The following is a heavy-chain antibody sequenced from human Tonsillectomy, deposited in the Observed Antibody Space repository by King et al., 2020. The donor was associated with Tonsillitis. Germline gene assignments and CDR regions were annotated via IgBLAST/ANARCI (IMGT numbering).Heavy chain of an antibody. Sequence: EVQLVESGGGLVQPGRSLRLSCAASGFTFDDYAMHWVRQAPGKGLEWVSGISWNSGSIAYADSVKGRFTISRDNVKNSLYLQMNSLRAEDTALYYCAKDKGISMLHGMDVWGQGTTVTVSS. CDR2: ISWNSGSI. CDR1: GFTFDDYA. J-gene: IGHJ6*02. D-gene: IGHD2/OR15-2a*01. V-gene: IGHV3-9*01. CDR3: AKDKGISMLHGMDV.